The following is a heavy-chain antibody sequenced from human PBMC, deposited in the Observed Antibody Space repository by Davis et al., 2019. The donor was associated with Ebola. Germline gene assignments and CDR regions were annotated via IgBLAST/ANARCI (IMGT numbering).Heavy chain of an antibody. D-gene: IGHD1-26*01. CDR2: INHSGST. Sequence: SETLSLTCAVYGGPFSGYYWSWIRQPPGKGLEWIGEINHSGSTNYNPSLKSRVTISVDTSKNQFSLKLSSVTAADTAVYYCARWVGATPYYYYGMDVWGQGTTVTVSS. V-gene: IGHV4-34*01. J-gene: IGHJ6*02. CDR1: GGPFSGYY. CDR3: ARWVGATPYYYYGMDV.